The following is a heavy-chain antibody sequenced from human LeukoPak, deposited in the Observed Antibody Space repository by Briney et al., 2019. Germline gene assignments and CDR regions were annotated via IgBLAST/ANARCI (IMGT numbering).Heavy chain of an antibody. D-gene: IGHD3-10*01. J-gene: IGHJ6*03. CDR2: IYYSGST. CDR3: ARWFGAMDV. CDR1: GGSISSHY. Sequence: SETLSLTCTVSGGSISSHYWSWIRQPPGKGLEWIGYIYYSGSTNYNPSLKSRVTISVDTSKNQFSLKLSSVTAADTAVYYCARWFGAMDVWGKGTTVTVSS. V-gene: IGHV4-59*11.